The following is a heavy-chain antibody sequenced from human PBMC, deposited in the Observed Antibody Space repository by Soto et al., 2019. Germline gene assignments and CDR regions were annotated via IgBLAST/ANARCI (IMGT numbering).Heavy chain of an antibody. CDR3: ARGRVKSRGWPNGDAFDI. CDR2: IYYSGST. J-gene: IGHJ3*02. CDR1: GGSISSYY. V-gene: IGHV4-59*01. Sequence: PSETLSLTCTVSGGSISSYYWSWIRQPPGKGLEWIGYIYYSGSTNYNPSLKSRVTISVDTSKNQFSLKLSSVTAADTAVYYCARGRVKSRGWPNGDAFDIWGQGTMVTVSS. D-gene: IGHD6-19*01.